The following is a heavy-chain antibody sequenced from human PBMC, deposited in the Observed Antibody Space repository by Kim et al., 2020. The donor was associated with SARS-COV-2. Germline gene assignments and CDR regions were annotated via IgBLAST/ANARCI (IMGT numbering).Heavy chain of an antibody. CDR2: ISSSSSYI. CDR1: GFTFSSYS. J-gene: IGHJ4*02. V-gene: IGHV3-21*01. D-gene: IGHD2-2*02. Sequence: GGSLRLSCAASGFTFSSYSMNWVRQAPGKGLEWVSSISSSSSYIYYADSVKGRFTISRDNAKNSLYLQMNSLRAEDTAVYYCARFPGGQLLYWHFDYWGQGTLVTVSS. CDR3: ARFPGGQLLYWHFDY.